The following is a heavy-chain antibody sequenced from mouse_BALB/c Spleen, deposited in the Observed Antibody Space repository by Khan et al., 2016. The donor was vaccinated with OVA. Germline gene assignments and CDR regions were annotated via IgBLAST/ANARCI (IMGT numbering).Heavy chain of an antibody. CDR2: IDPENDNT. J-gene: IGHJ3*01. V-gene: IGHV14-1*02. CDR3: ARSGYSAWFAY. CDR1: GFNIKDYY. Sequence: VQLQQSGAELVRPGALVKLSCKASGFNIKDYYIHWVKQRPEQGLEWIGWIDPENDNTIYDPKFLAKAIITADTSSNTAYLQLSSLASEDTAVYYCARSGYSAWFAYWGQGTLVTVSA.